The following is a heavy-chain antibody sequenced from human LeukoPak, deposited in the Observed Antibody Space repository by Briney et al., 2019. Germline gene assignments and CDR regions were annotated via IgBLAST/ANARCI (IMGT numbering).Heavy chain of an antibody. CDR1: GYTFTSYG. CDR2: ISAYNGNT. V-gene: IGHV1-18*01. CDR3: ARGPGPNCGGDCRYYYYYGMDV. J-gene: IGHJ6*02. D-gene: IGHD2-21*02. Sequence: GASVKVSCKASGYTFTSYGISWVRQAPGQGLEWMGWISAYNGNTNYAQKLQGRVTMTTDTSTSTAYMELRSLRSDDTAVYYCARGPGPNCGGDCRYYYYYGMDVWGQGTTVTVSS.